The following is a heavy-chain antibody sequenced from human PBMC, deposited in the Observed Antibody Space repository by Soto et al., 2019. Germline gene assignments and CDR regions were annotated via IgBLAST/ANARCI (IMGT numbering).Heavy chain of an antibody. CDR2: INHSGST. CDR3: ARVALLRYFDWLPDSRLYGTDV. V-gene: IGHV4-34*01. CDR1: GGSFSGYY. D-gene: IGHD3-9*01. Sequence: QVQLQQWGAGLLKPSETLSLTCAVYGGSFSGYYWSWIRQPPGKGLEWIGEINHSGSTNHNPSLKSRVTISVDTSKNQFSLKLSSVTAADTAVYYCARVALLRYFDWLPDSRLYGTDVWGQGTTVTVSS. J-gene: IGHJ6*02.